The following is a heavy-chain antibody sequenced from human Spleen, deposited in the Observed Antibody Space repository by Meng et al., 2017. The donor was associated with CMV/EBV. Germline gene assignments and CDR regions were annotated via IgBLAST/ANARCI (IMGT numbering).Heavy chain of an antibody. J-gene: IGHJ4*02. CDR3: ASLTLTSPGY. CDR1: GFTFSSSW. D-gene: IGHD2-8*01. Sequence: GGSLRLSCAGSGFTFSSSWMNWVRQAPGKGLEWVSSISGSSTYIYYADSVKGRFTISRDNSKNTLYLQMSSLRGEDTAVYYCASLTLTSPGYWGQGTLVTVSS. CDR2: ISGSSTYI. V-gene: IGHV3-21*04.